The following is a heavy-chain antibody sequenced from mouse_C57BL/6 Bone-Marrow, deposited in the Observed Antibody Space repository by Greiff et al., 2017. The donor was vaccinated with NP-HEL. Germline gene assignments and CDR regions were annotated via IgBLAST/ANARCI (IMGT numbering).Heavy chain of an antibody. CDR1: GYTFTSYW. D-gene: IGHD2-3*01. V-gene: IGHV1-64*01. J-gene: IGHJ3*01. Sequence: VQLQQPGAELVKPGASVKLSCKASGYTFTSYWMHWVKQRPGQGLEWIGMIHPNSGSTNYNEKFKSKATLTVDKSSSTAYMQLSSLTSEDSAVYYWARYGWLLLTFAYWGQGTLVTVSA. CDR2: IHPNSGST. CDR3: ARYGWLLLTFAY.